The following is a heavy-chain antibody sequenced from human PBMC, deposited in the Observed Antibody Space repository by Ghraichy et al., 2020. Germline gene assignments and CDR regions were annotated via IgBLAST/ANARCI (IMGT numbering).Heavy chain of an antibody. D-gene: IGHD2-8*01. CDR3: ARGLVLMVYGPDYYYYGMDV. CDR1: GFTFSSYS. Sequence: GGSLRLSCAASGFTFSSYSMNWVRQAPGKGLEWVSSISSSSSYIYYADSVKGRFTISRDNAKNSLYLQMNNLRAEDTAVYYCARGLVLMVYGPDYYYYGMDVWGQGTTVTVSS. CDR2: ISSSSSYI. J-gene: IGHJ6*02. V-gene: IGHV3-21*01.